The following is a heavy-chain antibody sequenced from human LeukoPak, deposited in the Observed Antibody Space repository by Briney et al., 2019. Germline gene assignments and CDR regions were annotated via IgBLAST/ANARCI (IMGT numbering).Heavy chain of an antibody. D-gene: IGHD6-13*01. CDR2: VKQDGSEK. CDR1: GFTFSSYW. Sequence: PGGSLGLSCTASGFTFSSYWMSWVRQAPGKGLEWVANVKQDGSEKHYVDSVKGRFTISRDNAKNSLYLQMHSLRAEDTAVYYCASYIAAAGTWSRWFDPWGQRTLVTVSS. J-gene: IGHJ5*02. CDR3: ASYIAAAGTWSRWFDP. V-gene: IGHV3-7*01.